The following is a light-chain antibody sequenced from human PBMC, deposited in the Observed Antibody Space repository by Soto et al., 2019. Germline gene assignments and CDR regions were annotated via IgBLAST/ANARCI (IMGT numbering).Light chain of an antibody. CDR2: KAS. Sequence: EIVMTQSPLSLPVTPGEPASISCRSSQSLLHYNAYNYLDWYLQKPGKAPKLLIYKASTLKSGVPSRFSGSGSGTEFTLTISSLQPDDFATYYCQHYNSYSEVFGQGTKVDTK. J-gene: IGKJ1*01. V-gene: IGKV2-28*01. CDR1: QSLLHYNAYNY. CDR3: QHYNSYSEV.